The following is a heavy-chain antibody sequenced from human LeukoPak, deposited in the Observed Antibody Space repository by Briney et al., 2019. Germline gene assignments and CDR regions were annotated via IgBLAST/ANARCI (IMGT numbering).Heavy chain of an antibody. V-gene: IGHV1-18*01. J-gene: IGHJ2*01. D-gene: IGHD3-3*01. CDR1: GYTFTSYG. CDR3: TRALALNYDFWSGYSNTNWYFDL. Sequence: GASVKVSCKASGYTFTSYGISWVRQAPGQGLEWMGWISAYNGNTNYAQKLQGRVTMTTDTSTSTAYMELRSLRSDDTAVYYCTRALALNYDFWSGYSNTNWYFDLWGRGTLVTVST. CDR2: ISAYNGNT.